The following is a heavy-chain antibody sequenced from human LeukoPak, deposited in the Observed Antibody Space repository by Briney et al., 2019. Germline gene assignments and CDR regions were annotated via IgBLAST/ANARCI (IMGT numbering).Heavy chain of an antibody. V-gene: IGHV1-69*04. CDR3: ARGQNNYGPNY. CDR1: GGTFSSYA. CDR2: IIPIFGIA. J-gene: IGHJ4*02. D-gene: IGHD5-18*01. Sequence: ASVKVSCKASGGTFSSYAISWVRQAPGQGLEWMGRIIPIFGIANYAQKFQGRVTITADKSTSTAYMELSSLRSEDTAVYYCARGQNNYGPNYWGQGTLVTVSS.